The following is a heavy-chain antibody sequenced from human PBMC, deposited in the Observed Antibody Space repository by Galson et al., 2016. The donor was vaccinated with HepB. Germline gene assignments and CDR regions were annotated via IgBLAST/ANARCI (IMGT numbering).Heavy chain of an antibody. Sequence: SEILSLTCTVSGGSISGYYWSWIRQPPGKGLEWIGHIHYSGSTNYNPSLKSRVTASVDTSKNQFSLNLSSVTAADTAVYYCAGDIVSYYYGMDVWGQGTTVTVS. D-gene: IGHD2/OR15-2a*01. J-gene: IGHJ6*02. CDR1: GGSISGYY. CDR2: IHYSGST. V-gene: IGHV4-59*01. CDR3: AGDIVSYYYGMDV.